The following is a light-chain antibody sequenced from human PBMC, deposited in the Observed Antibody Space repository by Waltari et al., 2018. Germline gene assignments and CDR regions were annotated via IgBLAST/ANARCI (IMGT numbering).Light chain of an antibody. CDR2: DVS. J-gene: IGLJ3*02. Sequence: QSALTQPASVSGSPGQSITISCTGTSSDVGGSNYVAWYQQHPGKAPKLMIYDVSNRPSGVSNRFSGSKSGNTASLTISGLQAEDEADYYCSSYTSSSIRVFGGGTKLTVL. V-gene: IGLV2-14*03. CDR1: SSDVGGSNY. CDR3: SSYTSSSIRV.